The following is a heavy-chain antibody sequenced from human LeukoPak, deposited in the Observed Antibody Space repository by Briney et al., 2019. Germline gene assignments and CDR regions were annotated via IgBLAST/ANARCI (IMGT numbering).Heavy chain of an antibody. CDR2: ISGSGSST. CDR1: GFTFSSYD. J-gene: IGHJ4*02. D-gene: IGHD1-26*01. CDR3: AKDRSIGTYYTFDH. V-gene: IGHV3-23*01. Sequence: GGSLRLSCAASGFTFSSYDMSWVRQAPGKGLEWVSGISGSGSSTYYADSVKGRFTVSRDNSNNRLYLHMSGLTAADTAVYYCAKDRSIGTYYTFDHWGQGSLVTVSS.